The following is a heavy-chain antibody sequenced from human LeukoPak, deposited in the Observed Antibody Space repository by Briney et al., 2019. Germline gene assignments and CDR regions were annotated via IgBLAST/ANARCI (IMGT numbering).Heavy chain of an antibody. Sequence: SETLSLTCTVSGGSISSSSYYWGWIRQPPGKGLEWIGSIYYSGSTYYNPSLKSRVTISVDTSKNQFSLKLSSVTAADTAVYYCARIPTGATTFYGLDYWGRGTLVTVSS. D-gene: IGHD5-12*01. CDR2: IYYSGST. V-gene: IGHV4-39*01. J-gene: IGHJ4*02. CDR3: ARIPTGATTFYGLDY. CDR1: GGSISSSSYY.